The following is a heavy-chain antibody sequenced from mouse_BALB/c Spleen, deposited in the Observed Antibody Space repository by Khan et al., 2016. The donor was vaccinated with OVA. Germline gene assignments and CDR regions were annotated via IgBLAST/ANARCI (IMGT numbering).Heavy chain of an antibody. Sequence: EVQLQESGPGLVKPSQPLSLTCTVTGYSITSDYAWNWIRQFPGNKLEWMGYISYSGSTSYTPSLKSRISITRDTSKNQFFLQLNSVTTEDTATYYCARGRAYWGQGTLVTVSA. CDR3: ARGRAY. V-gene: IGHV3-2*02. D-gene: IGHD3-3*01. J-gene: IGHJ3*01. CDR1: GYSITSDYA. CDR2: ISYSGST.